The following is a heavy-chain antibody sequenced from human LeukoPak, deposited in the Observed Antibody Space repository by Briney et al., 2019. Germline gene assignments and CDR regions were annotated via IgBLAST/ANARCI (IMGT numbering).Heavy chain of an antibody. CDR3: AKTKGYYDA. CDR1: GFTFSNYA. D-gene: IGHD2-15*01. Sequence: GGSLRLSCVASGFTFSNYAMSWVRQAPGKGLELVSGIYGSDDKTVYGDAVKGRFTISRDNSKNTLYLQMNSLTADDTAVYYCAKTKGYYDAWGQGALVTVSS. J-gene: IGHJ5*02. CDR2: IYGSDDKT. V-gene: IGHV3-23*01.